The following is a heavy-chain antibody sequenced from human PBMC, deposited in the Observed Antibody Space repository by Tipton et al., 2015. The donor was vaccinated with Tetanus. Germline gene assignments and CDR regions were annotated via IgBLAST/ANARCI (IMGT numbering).Heavy chain of an antibody. CDR1: GGSMRSYY. V-gene: IGHV4-59*01. D-gene: IGHD1-1*01. CDR2: IYSSGGA. Sequence: TLSLTCIVSGGSMRSYYWSWIRQPPGKGLEWIGNIYSSGGARYNPSLKSRTTMSVDRSKSQFSLEVTSVTAADTAVYFCARGPLENEGYFDSWGQGILVTVTA. J-gene: IGHJ4*02. CDR3: ARGPLENEGYFDS.